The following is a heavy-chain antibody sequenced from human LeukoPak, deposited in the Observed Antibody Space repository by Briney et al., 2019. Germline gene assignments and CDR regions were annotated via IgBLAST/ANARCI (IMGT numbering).Heavy chain of an antibody. CDR2: ITSTGSYI. Sequence: GGSLRLSCAASAFSFSDYNMNWVRQAPGKGLEWVSSITSTGSYIYYADSVKGRFTISRDNAKNSLYLQMNSLRAEDTAVYYCARGRDSSGPLYWGQGTLVTVSS. V-gene: IGHV3-21*01. CDR1: AFSFSDYN. J-gene: IGHJ4*02. D-gene: IGHD3-22*01. CDR3: ARGRDSSGPLY.